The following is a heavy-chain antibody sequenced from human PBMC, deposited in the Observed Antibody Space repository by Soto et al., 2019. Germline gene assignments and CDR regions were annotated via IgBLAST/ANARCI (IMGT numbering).Heavy chain of an antibody. CDR3: AKDRHSSGRFPGEFES. CDR1: GFTFSNYA. Sequence: PGGSLRLSCAASGFTFSNYAMSWVRQAPGKGLEWVSIISTSDDNTYYADSVKGRFTISRDNSKNTLYLQMNSLRAEDTAVYYCAKDRHSSGRFPGEFESWGQGTLVTVSS. V-gene: IGHV3-23*01. J-gene: IGHJ4*02. D-gene: IGHD6-19*01. CDR2: ISTSDDNT.